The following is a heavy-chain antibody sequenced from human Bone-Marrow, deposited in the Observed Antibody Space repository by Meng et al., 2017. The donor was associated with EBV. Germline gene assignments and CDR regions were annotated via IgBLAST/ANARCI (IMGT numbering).Heavy chain of an antibody. Sequence: QVQLQEAGPGLVKTSQTPSLTCAGSGGSISSGGYHWSWIRQPPGKGLEWIGYIDYSGSTYHNPSLKSRVTTSVDASNNQFSLKLSSVTAADTAVYYCATYEMGGAGKGYWGQGTLVTVSS. CDR2: IDYSGST. CDR1: GGSISSGGYH. D-gene: IGHD6-19*01. J-gene: IGHJ4*02. CDR3: ATYEMGGAGKGY. V-gene: IGHV4-30-4*01.